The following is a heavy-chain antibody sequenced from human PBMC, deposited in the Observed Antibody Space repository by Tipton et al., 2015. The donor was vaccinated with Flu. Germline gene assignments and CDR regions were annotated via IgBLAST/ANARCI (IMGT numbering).Heavy chain of an antibody. Sequence: TLSLTCTVSGGSISSYHWSWIRQSPGKGLEWIGYIYYTGNTNYNPSLNSRVTMSLDTSKTQFSLKLSSVTAADTAVYCCARDDSSAPRYLQYWGQGALVTVSS. CDR2: IYYTGNT. CDR1: GGSISSYH. J-gene: IGHJ1*01. CDR3: ARDDSSAPRYLQY. V-gene: IGHV4-59*01. D-gene: IGHD3-22*01.